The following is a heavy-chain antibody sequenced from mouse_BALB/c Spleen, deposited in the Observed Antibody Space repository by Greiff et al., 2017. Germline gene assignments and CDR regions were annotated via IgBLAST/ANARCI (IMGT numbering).Heavy chain of an antibody. CDR3: ARDYGSSYVYFDV. J-gene: IGHJ1*01. V-gene: IGHV5-12-2*01. CDR1: GFTFSSYT. D-gene: IGHD1-1*01. Sequence: EVNLVESGGGLVQPGGSLKLSCAASGFTFSSYTMSWVRQTPEKRLEWVAYISNGGGSTYYPDTVKGRFTISRDNAKNTLYLQMSSLKSEDTAMYYCARDYGSSYVYFDVWGAGTTVTVSS. CDR2: ISNGGGST.